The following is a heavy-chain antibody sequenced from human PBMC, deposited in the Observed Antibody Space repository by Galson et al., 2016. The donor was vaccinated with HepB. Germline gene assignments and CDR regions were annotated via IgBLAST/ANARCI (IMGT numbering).Heavy chain of an antibody. Sequence: SVKVSCKASGYTFTSYGISWVRQAPGQGLEWMGWISAYNGNTNYAQKLQGRVTMTTDTSTSTAYMELRSLRAEDTAIYYCAREGQSSGHCGAFDWWGQGTLVTV. V-gene: IGHV1-18*01. CDR1: GYTFTSYG. CDR3: AREGQSSGHCGAFDW. D-gene: IGHD2-21*01. J-gene: IGHJ4*02. CDR2: ISAYNGNT.